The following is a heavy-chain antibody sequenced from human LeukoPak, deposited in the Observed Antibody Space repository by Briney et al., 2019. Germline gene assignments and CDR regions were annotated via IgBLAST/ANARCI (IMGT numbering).Heavy chain of an antibody. D-gene: IGHD2-21*02. V-gene: IGHV3-30-3*01. J-gene: IGHJ4*02. CDR2: ISYDGSNK. CDR3: ARDATRGGDNDY. CDR1: GFTFSSYA. Sequence: GGSLRLSCAASGFTFSSYAMRWVRQAPGKGLEWVAVISYDGSNKYYADSVKGRFTISRDNSKNTLYLQMNSLRAEDTAVYYCARDATRGGDNDYWGQGTRVIVSS.